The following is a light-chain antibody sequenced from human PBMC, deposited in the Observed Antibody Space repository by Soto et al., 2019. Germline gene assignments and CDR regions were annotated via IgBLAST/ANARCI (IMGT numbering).Light chain of an antibody. Sequence: DIQMTQSPSSLPASVGDRVTITCRASQGIGNYLAWYQQKPGKVPRLLIYAASTLQSGVPSRFSGSGSGTDFTLTISSLQPEDVATYYCQKYNSAVDTFGGGTKVDIK. J-gene: IGKJ4*01. CDR2: AAS. V-gene: IGKV1-27*01. CDR3: QKYNSAVDT. CDR1: QGIGNY.